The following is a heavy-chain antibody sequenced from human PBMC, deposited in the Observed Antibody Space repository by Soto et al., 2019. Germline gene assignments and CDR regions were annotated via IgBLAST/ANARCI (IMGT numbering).Heavy chain of an antibody. CDR3: TTDPYCYDSSGFDY. Sequence: GGSLRLSCAASGFTFSNAWMSWVRQAPGKGLEWVGRIKSKTDGGTTDYAAPVKGRFTISRDDSKNTLYLQMNSLKTEDTAVYYCTTDPYCYDSSGFDYWGQGALVTVSS. CDR1: GFTFSNAW. V-gene: IGHV3-15*01. J-gene: IGHJ4*02. D-gene: IGHD3-22*01. CDR2: IKSKTDGGTT.